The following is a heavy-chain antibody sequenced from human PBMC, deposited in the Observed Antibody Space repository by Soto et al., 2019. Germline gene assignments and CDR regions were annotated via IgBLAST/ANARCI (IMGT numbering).Heavy chain of an antibody. CDR1: GFMFSSYW. D-gene: IGHD3-9*01. J-gene: IGHJ4*02. CDR3: ATDILDF. CDR2: IKQNGSER. V-gene: IGHV3-7*05. Sequence: EVELVESGGGLVQPGGSLRLSCAATGFMFSSYWMTWVSQAPGQGLEWVANIKQNGSERYYVDSVEGRFTISRDNAKNSVFLQMENLRVEDTAMYYCATDILDFWGQGTLVSVSS.